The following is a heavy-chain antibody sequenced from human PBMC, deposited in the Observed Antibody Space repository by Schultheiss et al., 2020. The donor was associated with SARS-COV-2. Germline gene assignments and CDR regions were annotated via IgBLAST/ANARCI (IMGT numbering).Heavy chain of an antibody. V-gene: IGHV3-64*04. Sequence: GGSLRLSCAASGFTFSSYGMSWVRQAPGKGLEYVSAITSNGGSTFYADSVKGRFTISRDNARNSLYLQMNSLTAEDTAVYYCARDRSVAARLTNWGQGTLVTVSS. CDR2: ITSNGGST. D-gene: IGHD6-6*01. CDR3: ARDRSVAARLTN. CDR1: GFTFSSYG. J-gene: IGHJ4*02.